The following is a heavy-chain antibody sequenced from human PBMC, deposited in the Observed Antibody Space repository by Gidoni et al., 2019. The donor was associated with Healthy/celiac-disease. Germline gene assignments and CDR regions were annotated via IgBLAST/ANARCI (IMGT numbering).Heavy chain of an antibody. J-gene: IGHJ4*02. Sequence: GLEWIGEINHSGSTNYNPSLKSRVTISVDTSKNQFSLKLSSVTAADTAVYYCARRSWSGWLQLLGYFDYWGQGTLVTVSS. D-gene: IGHD5-12*01. CDR3: ARRSWSGWLQLLGYFDY. CDR2: INHSGST. V-gene: IGHV4-34*01.